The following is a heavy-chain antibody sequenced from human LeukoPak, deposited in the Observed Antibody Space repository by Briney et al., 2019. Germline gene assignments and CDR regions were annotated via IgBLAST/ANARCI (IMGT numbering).Heavy chain of an antibody. CDR2: IYYSGST. D-gene: IGHD3-3*01. J-gene: IGHJ6*02. CDR3: ARDRVQEGGYYYYGMDV. Sequence: PSETLSLTCTVSGGSISSSSYYWGWIRQPPGKGLEWIGYIYYSGSTYYNPSLKSRVTISVDTSKNQFSLKLSSVTAADTAVYYCARDRVQEGGYYYYGMDVWGQGTTVTVSS. V-gene: IGHV4-30-4*08. CDR1: GGSISSSSYY.